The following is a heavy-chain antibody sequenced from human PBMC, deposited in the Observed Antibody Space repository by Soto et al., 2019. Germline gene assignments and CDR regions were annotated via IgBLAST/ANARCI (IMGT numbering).Heavy chain of an antibody. J-gene: IGHJ4*02. CDR1: GYSFTSYW. CDR3: VRSANGGWYMFDY. V-gene: IGHV5-51*01. Sequence: GESLKISCKASGYSFTSYWIGWVRQMPGKGLEWMGIIYPGDSEIRYSPAFQGQVTMSADKSTTTAYLQWISLKASDTPMYYCVRSANGGWYMFDYWGLGIPVTVSS. CDR2: IYPGDSEI. D-gene: IGHD6-19*01.